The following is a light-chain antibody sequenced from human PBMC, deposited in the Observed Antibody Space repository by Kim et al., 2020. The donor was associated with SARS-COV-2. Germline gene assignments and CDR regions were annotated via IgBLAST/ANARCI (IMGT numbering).Light chain of an antibody. Sequence: SYELTQPPSVSVSPGQTASITCSGDKLGDKYACWYQQKPGQSPVLDIYQDSKRPSGIPERFSGSNSGNTATLTISGTQAMDEADYYCQAWDSSTAYVVFGGGTQLTVL. CDR3: QAWDSSTAYVV. CDR1: KLGDKY. CDR2: QDS. V-gene: IGLV3-1*01. J-gene: IGLJ2*01.